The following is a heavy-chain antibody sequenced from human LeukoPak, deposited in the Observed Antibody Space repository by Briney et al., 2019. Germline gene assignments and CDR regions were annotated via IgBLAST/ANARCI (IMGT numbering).Heavy chain of an antibody. V-gene: IGHV3-30*04. D-gene: IGHD5-12*01. CDR1: GFTFSNYA. Sequence: PGGSLRLSCAASGFTFSNYAIHWVRLAPGKGLEWVSVISYDGSHKYYADSVKGRFTISRDNSKNTLYLQMNSLRAEDTAVYHCAKDYVGGYEPALFDYWGQGTMVTVSS. J-gene: IGHJ4*02. CDR3: AKDYVGGYEPALFDY. CDR2: ISYDGSHK.